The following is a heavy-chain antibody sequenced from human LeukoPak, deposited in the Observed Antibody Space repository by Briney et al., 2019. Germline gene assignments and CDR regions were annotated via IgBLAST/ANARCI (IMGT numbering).Heavy chain of an antibody. CDR2: ITGNGNST. J-gene: IGHJ4*02. D-gene: IGHD2-15*01. CDR1: GFTFINYS. Sequence: GGSLRLSCTASGFTFINYSMNWVRQAPGKGLVWVSLITGNGNSTIYADSVKGRFTISRDNAKNTLYLQMNSLRPEDTAVYYCVSSGGSVWGQGTLVIVSS. V-gene: IGHV3-74*01. CDR3: VSSGGSV.